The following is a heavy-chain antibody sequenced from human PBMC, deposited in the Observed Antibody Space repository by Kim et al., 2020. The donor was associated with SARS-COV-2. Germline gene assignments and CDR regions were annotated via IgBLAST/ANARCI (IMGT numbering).Heavy chain of an antibody. Sequence: GGSLRLSCAASGFTFGDYAMHWVRQAPGKGLEWVSGISWNSGSIGYADSVKGRFTISRDNAKNSLYLQMNSLRAEDTALYYCALLGRLTALGYWGQGTLVTVSS. CDR2: ISWNSGSI. D-gene: IGHD1-20*01. CDR1: GFTFGDYA. CDR3: ALLGRLTALGY. V-gene: IGHV3-9*01. J-gene: IGHJ4*02.